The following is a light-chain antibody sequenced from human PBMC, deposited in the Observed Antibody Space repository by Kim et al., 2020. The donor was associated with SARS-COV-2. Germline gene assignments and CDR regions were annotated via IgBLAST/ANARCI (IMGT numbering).Light chain of an antibody. CDR3: QQRSDWPRT. CDR1: QSVSSY. V-gene: IGKV3-11*01. CDR2: DES. J-gene: IGKJ1*01. Sequence: LSPAERAAPSCRASQSVSSYLGWCQQKPGRAPRLLIYDESTRATAIPPRCSGGGAGTDFSLPISSLEHEEFAVYYCQQRSDWPRTFGQGTKVDIK.